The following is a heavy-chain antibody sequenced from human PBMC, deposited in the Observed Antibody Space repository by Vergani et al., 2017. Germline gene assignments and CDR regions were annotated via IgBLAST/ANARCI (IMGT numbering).Heavy chain of an antibody. CDR2: IYSGGST. Sequence: EVQLVESGGGLVQPGRSLRLSCAASGFTVSSNYMSWVRQAPGKGLEWVSVIYSGGSTYYADSVKGRFTISRDNSKNTLYLQMNSLRAEDTAVYYCARDGPHSGSYYWFHAFDIWGQGTMVTVSS. CDR1: GFTVSSNY. CDR3: ARDGPHSGSYYWFHAFDI. V-gene: IGHV3-66*01. D-gene: IGHD1-26*01. J-gene: IGHJ3*02.